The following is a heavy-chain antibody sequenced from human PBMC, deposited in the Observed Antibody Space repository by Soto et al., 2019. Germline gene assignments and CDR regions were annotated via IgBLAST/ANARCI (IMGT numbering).Heavy chain of an antibody. CDR3: ARDKITGLFDY. J-gene: IGHJ4*02. D-gene: IGHD2-8*02. V-gene: IGHV4-59*12. CDR2: MYNTGST. Sequence: SETLSLTCTVSGGSISGYYWSWIRQPPGKGLEWIGFMYNTGSTVYNPSFKSRVTISVDTSKNQFSLKLTSVTAADAAVYYCARDKITGLFDYWGQGTLVTVSS. CDR1: GGSISGYY.